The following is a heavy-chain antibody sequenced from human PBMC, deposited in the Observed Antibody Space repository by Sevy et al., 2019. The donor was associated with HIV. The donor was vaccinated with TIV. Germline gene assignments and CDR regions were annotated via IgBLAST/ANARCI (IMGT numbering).Heavy chain of an antibody. Sequence: GGSLRLSCAASGFTFSSYAMSWVRQAPEKGLEWVSTIGGSGDTTYYADSVKGRFTISSDNSKNILYLQMYSLRAEDTAVFYWARVGGWEVGSLDNWLDPWGQGTLVTVSS. V-gene: IGHV3-23*01. J-gene: IGHJ5*02. CDR3: ARVGGWEVGSLDNWLDP. CDR2: IGGSGDTT. CDR1: GFTFSSYA. D-gene: IGHD1-26*01.